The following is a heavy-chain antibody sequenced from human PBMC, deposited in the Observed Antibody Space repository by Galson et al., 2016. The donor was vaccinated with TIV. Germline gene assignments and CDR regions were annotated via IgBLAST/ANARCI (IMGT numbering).Heavy chain of an antibody. CDR1: GFTFSSWP. J-gene: IGHJ3*02. CDR3: AKSFQYFYDNSGYFPYGFHI. Sequence: SLRLSCAASGFTFSSWPMSWVRRAPGTGLEWVSAISASGGNTFYADSVKGRFTISRDNSKKTLYLQMDSLRAEDTAVYYCAKSFQYFYDNSGYFPYGFHIWGRGTMVTVSS. CDR2: ISASGGNT. V-gene: IGHV3-23*01. D-gene: IGHD3-22*01.